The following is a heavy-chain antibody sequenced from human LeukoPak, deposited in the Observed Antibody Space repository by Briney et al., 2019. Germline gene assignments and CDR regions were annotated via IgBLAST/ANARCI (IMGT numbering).Heavy chain of an antibody. Sequence: SETLSLTCAVSGGSLTSGGYSGSWIRQPPGKGLGWIGYMYHGGSTYYNPSLEGRVTISVDRSKNQLSLRVSSVTAADTAVYYCASPNDFGDYMGAWGQGILVTVSS. CDR1: GGSLTSGGYS. V-gene: IGHV4-30-2*01. CDR3: ASPNDFGDYMGA. D-gene: IGHD4-17*01. J-gene: IGHJ5*02. CDR2: MYHGGST.